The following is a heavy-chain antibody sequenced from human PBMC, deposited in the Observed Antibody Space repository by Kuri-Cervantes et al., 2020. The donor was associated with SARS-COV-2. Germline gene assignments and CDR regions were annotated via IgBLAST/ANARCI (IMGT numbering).Heavy chain of an antibody. CDR1: GYSTSSGYY. CDR3: ARHSPRSSYYYYYMDV. CDR2: IYHSGST. V-gene: IGHV4-38-2*01. J-gene: IGHJ6*03. Sequence: GSLRLSCAVSGYSTSSGYYWGWIRQPPGKGLEWIGSIYHSGSTYYNPSLKSRVTISVDTSKNPFSLKLSSVTAADTAVYYCARHSPRSSYYYYYMDVWGKGTTVTVSS.